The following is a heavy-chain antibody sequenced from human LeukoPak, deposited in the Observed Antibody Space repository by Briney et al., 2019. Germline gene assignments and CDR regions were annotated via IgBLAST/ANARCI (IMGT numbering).Heavy chain of an antibody. CDR2: INTSGGST. CDR3: ARNYYYMDV. V-gene: IGHV3-23*01. Sequence: GSLRLSCAASGFTFSSYGMSWVRQAPGKGLEWVSAINTSGGSTYYADSVKGRFTIARDNSKNTLYLQMNSLRAEDTAVYYCARNYYYMDVWGKGTTVTISS. J-gene: IGHJ6*03. CDR1: GFTFSSYG.